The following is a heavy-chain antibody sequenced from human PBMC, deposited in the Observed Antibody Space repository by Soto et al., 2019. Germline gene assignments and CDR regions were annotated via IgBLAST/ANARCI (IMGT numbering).Heavy chain of an antibody. Sequence: PSETLSLTCAVYGGSFSGYYWSWIRQPPGKGLEWIGEINHSGSTNYNPSLKSRVTISVDTSKNQFSLKLSSVTAADTAVYYCARRPFGSGSYYNGVAWFDPWGQGTLVTVSS. CDR2: INHSGST. D-gene: IGHD3-10*01. V-gene: IGHV4-34*01. CDR3: ARRPFGSGSYYNGVAWFDP. CDR1: GGSFSGYY. J-gene: IGHJ5*02.